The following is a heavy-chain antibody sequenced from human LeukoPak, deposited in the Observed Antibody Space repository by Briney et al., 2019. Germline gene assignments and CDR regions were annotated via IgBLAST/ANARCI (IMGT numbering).Heavy chain of an antibody. Sequence: GSLRLSCAASEFTFSSYVMAWVRQAPGKGLEWIGEINHSGSTNYNPSLKSRVTISVDTSKNQFSLKLSSVTAADTAVYYCARGPPLWNWNSDNFDYWGQGTLVTVSS. D-gene: IGHD1-7*01. V-gene: IGHV4-34*01. CDR3: ARGPPLWNWNSDNFDY. J-gene: IGHJ4*02. CDR1: EFTFSSYV. CDR2: INHSGST.